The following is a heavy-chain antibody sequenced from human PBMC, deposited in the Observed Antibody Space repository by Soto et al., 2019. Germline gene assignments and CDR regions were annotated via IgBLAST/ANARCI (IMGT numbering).Heavy chain of an antibody. CDR3: ARLGGSLRFLEWLSYFDY. D-gene: IGHD3-3*01. V-gene: IGHV4-59*01. J-gene: IGHJ4*02. Sequence: QVQLQESGPGLVKPSETLSLTCTVSGVSISSYYWSWIRQPPGKGLEWIGYIYYSGSTNYNPSLKSRVTISVDTSKNQFSLKLSSVTAADTAVYYCARLGGSLRFLEWLSYFDYWGQGTLVTVSS. CDR2: IYYSGST. CDR1: GVSISSYY.